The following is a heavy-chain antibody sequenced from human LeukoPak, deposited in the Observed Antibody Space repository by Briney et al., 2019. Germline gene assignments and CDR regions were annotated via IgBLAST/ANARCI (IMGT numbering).Heavy chain of an antibody. CDR3: ARTLDYYGSGSYYNIAVVDY. D-gene: IGHD3-10*01. CDR2: IYYSGST. Sequence: SETLSLTCTVSGGSISSSYWSWIQQPPGKGLDWIGYIYYSGSTNNNPSLKSRVTMSVDTSKNQFSLKLSSVTAADTAVYYCARTLDYYGSGSYYNIAVVDYWGQGTLVTVSS. V-gene: IGHV4-59*01. CDR1: GGSISSSY. J-gene: IGHJ4*02.